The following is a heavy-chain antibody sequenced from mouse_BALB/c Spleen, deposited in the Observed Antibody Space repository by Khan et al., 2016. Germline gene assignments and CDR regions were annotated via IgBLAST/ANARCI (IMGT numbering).Heavy chain of an antibody. CDR3: ARDGWGNTARNY. J-gene: IGHJ4*01. V-gene: IGHV2-6-7*01. CDR1: GISLIAYG. Sequence: QVQLKQSGPGLVAPSQSLSITCTVSGISLIAYGVNWVRQPPGKSLEWLGMIWGDGTTDYNSALKSRLNITKDNSKSQVFLKMNSLQTDDTARYYCARDGWGNTARNYWGQGTSVTVSS. D-gene: IGHD2-1*01. CDR2: IWGDGTT.